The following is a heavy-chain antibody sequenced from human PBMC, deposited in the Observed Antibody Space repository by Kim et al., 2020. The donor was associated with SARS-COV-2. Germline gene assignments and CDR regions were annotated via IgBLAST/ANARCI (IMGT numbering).Heavy chain of an antibody. Sequence: GGSLRLSCAASGFTVSSNYMSWVRQAPGKGLEWVSVIYSGGSTYYADSVKGRFTISRDNSKNTLYLQMNSLRAEDTAVYYCARGPLYYYGSGNLAYWGQGTLVTVSS. D-gene: IGHD3-10*01. CDR1: GFTVSSNY. CDR2: IYSGGST. J-gene: IGHJ4*02. CDR3: ARGPLYYYGSGNLAY. V-gene: IGHV3-53*01.